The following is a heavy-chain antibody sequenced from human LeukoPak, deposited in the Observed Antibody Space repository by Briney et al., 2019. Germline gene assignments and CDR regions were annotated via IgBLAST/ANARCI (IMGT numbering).Heavy chain of an antibody. Sequence: SVKVSYKASGGTFSSYAISWVRLAPGQGLEWMGEIIPIFGTANYAQKFQGRVTITTDESTSTAYMELSSLRSEDTAVYYCARVASDSSETDAFDIWGQGTMVTVSS. V-gene: IGHV1-69*05. CDR1: GGTFSSYA. CDR3: ARVASDSSETDAFDI. CDR2: IIPIFGTA. D-gene: IGHD3-22*01. J-gene: IGHJ3*02.